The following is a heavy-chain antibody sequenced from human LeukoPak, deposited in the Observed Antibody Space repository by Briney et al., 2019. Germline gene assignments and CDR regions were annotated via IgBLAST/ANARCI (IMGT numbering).Heavy chain of an antibody. D-gene: IGHD6-13*01. V-gene: IGHV4-59*01. CDR1: AGSISGYY. J-gene: IGHJ4*02. Sequence: SETLSLTCTVSAGSISGYYWSWIRQPPGKGLEWIAYIYYRGSTNYNPSLKSRDTISVDTSKNQFSLKLTSVTAADTAVYYCARDRPGGSSLDYWGQGTLVTVSS. CDR3: ARDRPGGSSLDY. CDR2: IYYRGST.